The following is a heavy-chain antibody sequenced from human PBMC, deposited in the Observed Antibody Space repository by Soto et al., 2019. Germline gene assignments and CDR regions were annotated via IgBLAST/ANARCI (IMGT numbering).Heavy chain of an antibody. CDR1: GFTFSSYS. CDR3: ARDANVFASGCGVDN. V-gene: IGHV3-21*01. J-gene: IGHJ4*02. CDR2: IHGTSGYI. Sequence: EVQLVESGGGLVKPGGSLRLSCAASGFTFSSYSMNWVRQAPGKGLEWVSSIHGTSGYIHYADSVQGRFTITRDNAKKSLYLQMNSLRAEDTAVYYCARDANVFASGCGVDNWGQGTLVAVSS. D-gene: IGHD3-10*01.